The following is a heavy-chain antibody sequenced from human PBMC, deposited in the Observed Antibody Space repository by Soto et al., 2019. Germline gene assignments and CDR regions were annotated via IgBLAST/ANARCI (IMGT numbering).Heavy chain of an antibody. D-gene: IGHD2-2*01. V-gene: IGHV3-30*18. Sequence: QVQLVESGGGVVQPGRSLRLSCAASGFTFSSYGMHWVRQAPGKGLEWVAVISYDGSNKYYADSVKGRFTISRDNSKNTLYLQMTSLRDEDTAVYYCAKDDCSSTSCYEVYNWFDPWGQGTLVTVSS. CDR1: GFTFSSYG. CDR3: AKDDCSSTSCYEVYNWFDP. J-gene: IGHJ5*02. CDR2: ISYDGSNK.